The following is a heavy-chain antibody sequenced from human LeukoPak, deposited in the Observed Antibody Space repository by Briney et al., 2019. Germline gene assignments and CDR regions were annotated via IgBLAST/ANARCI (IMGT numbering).Heavy chain of an antibody. CDR2: ISGSGGGT. CDR1: GFTFSSYA. V-gene: IGHV3-23*01. J-gene: IGHJ4*02. CDR3: AKLSGKTVAGTNYYFDY. Sequence: PGGSLRLSCAASGFTFSSYAMTWVRQAPGKGLEWVSAISGSGGGTYYADSVKGRFTISRDNSKNTLYLQMNSLRAEDTAVYYCAKLSGKTVAGTNYYFDYWGQGTLVTVSS. D-gene: IGHD6-19*01.